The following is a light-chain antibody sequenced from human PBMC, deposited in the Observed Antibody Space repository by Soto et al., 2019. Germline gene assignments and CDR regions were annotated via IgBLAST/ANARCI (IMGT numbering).Light chain of an antibody. V-gene: IGKV1-5*01. Sequence: DIQMTQSPSTLSASVGDRVTITCRASQSISSWLAWYQQKPGKAPKLLIYDASSLESGVPSRFSGSGSGTRLTLSVSSLQPDDFATYYFQQYNSYSYTFGQGTKLEIK. CDR1: QSISSW. CDR3: QQYNSYSYT. J-gene: IGKJ2*01. CDR2: DAS.